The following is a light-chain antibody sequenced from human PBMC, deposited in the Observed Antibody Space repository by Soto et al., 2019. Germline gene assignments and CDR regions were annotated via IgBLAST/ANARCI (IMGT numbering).Light chain of an antibody. CDR2: LEGSGSY. CDR3: ETWDSNTRV. Sequence: QSALTQSSSASASLGSSVKLTCTLSSGHSSYIIAWHQQQPGKAPRYLMKLEGSGSYNKGSGVPDRFSGSSSGADRYLTISNLQVEDEADYYCETWDSNTRVFGGGTKVTVL. J-gene: IGLJ3*02. V-gene: IGLV4-60*02. CDR1: SGHSSYI.